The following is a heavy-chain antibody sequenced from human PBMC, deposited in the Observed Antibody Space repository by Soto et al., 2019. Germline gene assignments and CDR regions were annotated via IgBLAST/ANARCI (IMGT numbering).Heavy chain of an antibody. CDR1: GFTVNANY. Sequence: EVQLVESGGGLIQPGGSLRLSCAASGFTVNANYMSWVRQAPGKGLDWVSVIYSGGDTYYADSVKGRFTISRDNSKNTLYLQMNSLRAEATAVYYCAIDFGNYLDYWGQGTLVTVSS. J-gene: IGHJ4*02. CDR2: IYSGGDT. D-gene: IGHD3-10*01. V-gene: IGHV3-53*01. CDR3: AIDFGNYLDY.